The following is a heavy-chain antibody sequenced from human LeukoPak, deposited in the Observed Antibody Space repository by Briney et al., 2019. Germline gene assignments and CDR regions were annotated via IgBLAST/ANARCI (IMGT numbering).Heavy chain of an antibody. J-gene: IGHJ4*02. CDR2: INPNSGGT. CDR1: GYTFIGYY. D-gene: IGHD3-9*01. Sequence: ASVKVSCKASGYTFIGYYIYWVRQAPGQGLERMGWINPNSGGTNYAQKFQGRVTMTRDTSISTAYMDLSRLRSVDTAVYYCARSPHILTGENFDYWGQGTLVTVSS. V-gene: IGHV1-2*02. CDR3: ARSPHILTGENFDY.